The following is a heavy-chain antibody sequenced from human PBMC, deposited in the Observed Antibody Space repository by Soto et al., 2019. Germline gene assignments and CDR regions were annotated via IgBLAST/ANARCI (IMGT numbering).Heavy chain of an antibody. CDR1: GFTFSNYA. J-gene: IGHJ4*02. V-gene: IGHV3-23*01. Sequence: GGSLRLSCSGTGFTFSNYATNWIRQAPGKGLEWVAAISGSGGSSYYADSVKGRFSVSRDNSNNTLFVQMNSLRADDMAVYYCAKDAYYYYDSASYLDFWGQGILVTVSS. CDR3: AKDAYYYYDSASYLDF. D-gene: IGHD3-22*01. CDR2: ISGSGGSS.